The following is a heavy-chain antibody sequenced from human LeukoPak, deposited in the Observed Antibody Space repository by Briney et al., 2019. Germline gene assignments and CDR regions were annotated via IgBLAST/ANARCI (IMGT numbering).Heavy chain of an antibody. CDR3: ARVGNSSPPIYGMDV. CDR2: INHSGST. CDR1: GGSFSGYH. V-gene: IGHV4-34*01. J-gene: IGHJ6*02. Sequence: SETLSLTCAVYGGSFSGYHWSWIRQPPGKGLEWIGEINHSGSTNYNPSLKSRVTISVDTSKNQFSLKLSSVTAADTAVYYCARVGNSSPPIYGMDVWGQGTTVTVSS. D-gene: IGHD6-13*01.